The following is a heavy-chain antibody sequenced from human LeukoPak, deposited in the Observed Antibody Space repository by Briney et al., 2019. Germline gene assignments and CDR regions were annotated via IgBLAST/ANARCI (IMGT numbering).Heavy chain of an antibody. J-gene: IGHJ4*02. CDR1: GGSISSSSYY. V-gene: IGHV4-39*01. Sequence: SETLSLTCTVSGGSISSSSYYWGWIRQPPGKGLEWIGSIYYSGSTYYNPSLKSRVTISVDTSKNQFSLKLSSVTAADTAAYYCARLEMTTHFDYLGQGTQVTVSA. D-gene: IGHD5-24*01. CDR2: IYYSGST. CDR3: ARLEMTTHFDY.